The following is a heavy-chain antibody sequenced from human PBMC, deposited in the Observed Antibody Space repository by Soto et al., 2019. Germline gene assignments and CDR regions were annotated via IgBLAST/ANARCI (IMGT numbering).Heavy chain of an antibody. CDR1: GGTFSSYA. Sequence: GASVKVSCKASGGTFSSYAISWVRQAPGQGLEWMGGIIPIFGTANYAQKFPGRVTITADKSTSTAYMELSSLRSEDTAVYYCASSYYYGSGSPFTTFDYWGQGTLVTVSS. V-gene: IGHV1-69*06. D-gene: IGHD3-10*01. CDR3: ASSYYYGSGSPFTTFDY. J-gene: IGHJ4*02. CDR2: IIPIFGTA.